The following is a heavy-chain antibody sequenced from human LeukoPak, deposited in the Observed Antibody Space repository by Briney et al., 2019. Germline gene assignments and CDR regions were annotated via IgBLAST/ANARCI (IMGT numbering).Heavy chain of an antibody. D-gene: IGHD6-6*01. CDR1: GFTFSSYG. Sequence: GRSLRLSCAASGFTFSSYGMHWARQLPGKGLVWVSRISPTGSTTSYADSVKGRFTVSRDNAKNTLYLQVNNLRAEDTAVYYCARGPNSNWSGLDFWGQGTLLTVSS. CDR3: ARGPNSNWSGLDF. V-gene: IGHV3-74*01. J-gene: IGHJ4*02. CDR2: ISPTGSTT.